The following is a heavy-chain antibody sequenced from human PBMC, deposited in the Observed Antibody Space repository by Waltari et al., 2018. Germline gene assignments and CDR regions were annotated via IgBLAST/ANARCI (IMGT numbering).Heavy chain of an antibody. D-gene: IGHD1-26*01. J-gene: IGHJ4*02. CDR2: IYYSGST. CDR3: ARGDGEYFDY. V-gene: IGHV4-31*03. Sequence: QVRLQDSGPGLVKPSQTLSLPCTFSVGPFSVGGSYWGWIRQHPGKGLEWIGYIYYSGSTYYNPSLKSRVTISVDTSKNQFSLKLSSVTAADTAVYYCARGDGEYFDYWGQGTLVTVSS. CDR1: VGPFSVGGSY.